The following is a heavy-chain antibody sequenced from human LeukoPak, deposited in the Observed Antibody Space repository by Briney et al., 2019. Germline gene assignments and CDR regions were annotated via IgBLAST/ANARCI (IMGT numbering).Heavy chain of an antibody. J-gene: IGHJ4*02. CDR1: GVSISSGGYS. CDR3: ARAGDNLGLGYFDY. Sequence: SQTLSLTCAVSGVSISSGGYSWSWIRQPPGKGLEWIGYIYHSGSTYYNPSLKSRVTISVDRSKNQFSLKLSSVTAADTAVYYCARAGDNLGLGYFDYWGQGTLVTVSS. CDR2: IYHSGST. D-gene: IGHD4-17*01. V-gene: IGHV4-30-2*01.